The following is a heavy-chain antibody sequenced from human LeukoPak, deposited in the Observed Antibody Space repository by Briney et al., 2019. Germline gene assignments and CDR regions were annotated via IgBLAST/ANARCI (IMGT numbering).Heavy chain of an antibody. CDR2: ISAYNGNT. CDR1: GYTCTSYG. Sequence: GASVKVSCKASGYTCTSYGISWLRHATGQGLEWMGWISAYNGNTNYAQKLQGRVTMTTATSTSTAYMELRSLRSDDTAVYYCARVWDSSGYLDYWGQGTLGTVSS. V-gene: IGHV1-18*01. CDR3: ARVWDSSGYLDY. J-gene: IGHJ4*02. D-gene: IGHD3-22*01.